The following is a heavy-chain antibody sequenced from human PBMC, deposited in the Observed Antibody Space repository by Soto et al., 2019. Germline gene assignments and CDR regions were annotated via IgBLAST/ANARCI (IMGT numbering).Heavy chain of an antibody. Sequence: ASVKVSCKASGYTFTSYGISWVRQAPGQGLEWMGWISTFNSHTDYAQKVQGRVAMTTDRSTGTAYMELRSLRSDDTAVYYCARGPLDYPIPDLDYWGQGTLVTVSS. D-gene: IGHD2-8*01. CDR2: ISTFNSHT. V-gene: IGHV1-18*01. CDR1: GYTFTSYG. CDR3: ARGPLDYPIPDLDY. J-gene: IGHJ4*02.